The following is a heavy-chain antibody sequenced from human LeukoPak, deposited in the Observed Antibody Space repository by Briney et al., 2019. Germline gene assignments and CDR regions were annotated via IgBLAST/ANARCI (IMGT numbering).Heavy chain of an antibody. CDR2: VDHTGST. V-gene: IGHV4-59*01. J-gene: IGHJ6*03. CDR3: ARGRVSSSTWYSTYYYYFYMDV. D-gene: IGHD1-1*01. CDR1: DDSITMYY. Sequence: PSETLSLTCSVSDDSITMYYWTWIRQPPGKGLEWIGYVDHTGSTNFNPSLNGRVSIPRDTTKNLFSLRLRSVTAADTAVYFCARGRVSSSTWYSTYYYYFYMDVWGKGTTVTVSS.